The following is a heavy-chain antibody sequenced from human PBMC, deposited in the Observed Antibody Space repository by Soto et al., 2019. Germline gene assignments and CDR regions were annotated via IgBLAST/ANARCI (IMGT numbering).Heavy chain of an antibody. V-gene: IGHV4-59*01. CDR1: GGSISGYY. CDR2: IHYSGST. Sequence: VQLQESGPGLVKPSETLSLTCTVSGGSISGYYWSWIRQSPGKGLEWIGYIHYSGSTNYNPSLKRRVTISVDTYKNQLSLKLSSVTAADTAVYYCARGSAAGTKSPVDYWGQGTLVTVSS. J-gene: IGHJ4*02. CDR3: ARGSAAGTKSPVDY. D-gene: IGHD6-13*01.